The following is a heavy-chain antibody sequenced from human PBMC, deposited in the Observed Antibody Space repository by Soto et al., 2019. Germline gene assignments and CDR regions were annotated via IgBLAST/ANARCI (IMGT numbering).Heavy chain of an antibody. Sequence: EVQLLESGGGLVQPGGSLRLSCAASGFTFNNYAMSWVRQAPGKGLEWVSTITGGGAGTYYADSVKGRFTISRDNSNNMPYLQMNRLRVEDTALYYWAKFFPNYAADNFDNWGQGTLVTVSS. CDR3: AKFFPNYAADNFDN. D-gene: IGHD4-4*01. V-gene: IGHV3-23*01. J-gene: IGHJ4*02. CDR2: ITGGGAGT. CDR1: GFTFNNYA.